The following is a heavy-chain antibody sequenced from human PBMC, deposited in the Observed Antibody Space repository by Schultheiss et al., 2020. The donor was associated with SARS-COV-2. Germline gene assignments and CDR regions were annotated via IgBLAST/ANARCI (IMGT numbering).Heavy chain of an antibody. Sequence: SGPTLVKPTQTLTLTCTFSGFSLSTSGMCVSWIRQPPGKALEWLARIDWDDDKYYSTSLKSRLTITKDTSKNQVVLTMTNMDPVDTATYYCAHSRGGSHYYYYGMDVWGQGTTVTVSS. CDR2: IDWDDDK. V-gene: IGHV2-70*12. D-gene: IGHD2-15*01. CDR1: GFSLSTSGMC. J-gene: IGHJ6*02. CDR3: AHSRGGSHYYYYGMDV.